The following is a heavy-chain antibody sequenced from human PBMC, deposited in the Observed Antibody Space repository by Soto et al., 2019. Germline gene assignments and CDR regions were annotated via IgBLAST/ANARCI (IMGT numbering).Heavy chain of an antibody. V-gene: IGHV4-31*03. D-gene: IGHD3-22*01. CDR2: IYYSGST. J-gene: IGHJ4*02. CDR3: ARRGRGFSPYYFDY. Sequence: QVQLQESGPGLVKPSQTLSLTCTVSGGSISSGGYYWTWIRQHPGKGLEWIGYIYYSGSTYYNPSLNIRVTISIDTSKNQFSLKLSSVTAADTAVYYCARRGRGFSPYYFDYWGQGTLVTVSS. CDR1: GGSISSGGYY.